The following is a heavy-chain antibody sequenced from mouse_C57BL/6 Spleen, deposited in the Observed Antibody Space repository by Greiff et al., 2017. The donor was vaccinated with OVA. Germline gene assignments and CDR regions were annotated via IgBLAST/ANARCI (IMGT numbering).Heavy chain of an antibody. CDR1: GYTFTSYW. CDR2: IDPSDSET. CDR3: AREGGDPHWYFDV. J-gene: IGHJ1*03. V-gene: IGHV1-52*01. Sequence: QVQLQQSGAELVRPGSSVKLSCKASGYTFTSYWMHWVKQRPIQGLEWIGNIDPSDSETHYNQKFKDKATLTVDKSSSTAYMQLSSLTSEDSAVYYCAREGGDPHWYFDVWGTGTTVTVSS.